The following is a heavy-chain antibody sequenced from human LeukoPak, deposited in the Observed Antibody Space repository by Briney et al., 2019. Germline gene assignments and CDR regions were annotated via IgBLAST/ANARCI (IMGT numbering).Heavy chain of an antibody. Sequence: GGSLRLSCVGSGFTFSNYSFNWVRQAPGKGLEWVSSISKGSGYIYQTDSVKGRFTISRDNAKNSLYLQMNSLRAEDTALYYCAKGYCSGGSCRYGGYYFDYWGQGTLVTVSS. J-gene: IGHJ4*02. CDR3: AKGYCSGGSCRYGGYYFDY. CDR1: GFTFSNYS. V-gene: IGHV3-21*04. D-gene: IGHD2-15*01. CDR2: ISKGSGYI.